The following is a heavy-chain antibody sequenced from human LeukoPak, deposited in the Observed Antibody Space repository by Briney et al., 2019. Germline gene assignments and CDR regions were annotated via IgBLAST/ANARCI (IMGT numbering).Heavy chain of an antibody. J-gene: IGHJ4*02. CDR2: IYYGGST. CDR3: ARLKAEWLREYFDY. V-gene: IGHV4-59*08. Sequence: SETLSLTCTVSGGSISSYYRSWIRQPPGKGLEWIGYIYYGGSTNYNPSLKSRVTISVDTSKNQFSLKLSSVTAADTAVYYCARLKAEWLREYFDYWGQGTLVTVSS. CDR1: GGSISSYY. D-gene: IGHD6-19*01.